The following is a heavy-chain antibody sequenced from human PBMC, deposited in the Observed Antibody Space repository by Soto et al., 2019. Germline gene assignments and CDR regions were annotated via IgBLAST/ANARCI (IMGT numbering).Heavy chain of an antibody. V-gene: IGHV1-69*01. Sequence: QVQLVQSGAEVKKPGSSVKVSCKASGGTFSSYAISWVRQAPGQGLEWMGGIIPIFGTVNYAQKFQGRVTITADESTSTSYMDPSTLRSEHKAVYYCATLKGAITMVRGVNAYDYWGQGTLVTVSS. CDR1: GGTFSSYA. CDR3: ATLKGAITMVRGVNAYDY. CDR2: IIPIFGTV. D-gene: IGHD3-10*01. J-gene: IGHJ4*02.